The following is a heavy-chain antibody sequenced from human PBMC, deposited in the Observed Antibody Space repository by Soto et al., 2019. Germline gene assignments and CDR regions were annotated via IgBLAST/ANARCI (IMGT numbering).Heavy chain of an antibody. CDR3: ARLDRGYSYGPGQAYYFDY. J-gene: IGHJ4*02. CDR1: GGSISSSSYY. D-gene: IGHD5-18*01. V-gene: IGHV4-39*01. CDR2: IYYSGST. Sequence: QLQLQESGPGLVKPSETLSLTCTVSGGSISSSSYYWGWIRQPPGKGLEWIGSIYYSGSTYYNPSLQSRVTISVDTSKNQFSLKLSSVTAADTAVYYCARLDRGYSYGPGQAYYFDYWGQGTLVTVSS.